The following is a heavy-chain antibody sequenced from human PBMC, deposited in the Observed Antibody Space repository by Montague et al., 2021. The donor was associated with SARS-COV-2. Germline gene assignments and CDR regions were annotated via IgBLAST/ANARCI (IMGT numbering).Heavy chain of an antibody. J-gene: IGHJ6*02. V-gene: IGHV4-39*01. D-gene: IGHD5/OR15-5a*01. CDR3: ASLNIVSRTDYYYGTDV. CDR2: IYYSGST. CDR1: GDSISTSQYY. Sequence: SEILSLTCTVSGDSISTSQYYWGWIRQPPGKGLEWIGTIYYSGSTNYNPSLKSRVTISEDTSKNQFSLRLSSVTAADTAVYYCASLNIVSRTDYYYGTDVWGRGTPVTVSS.